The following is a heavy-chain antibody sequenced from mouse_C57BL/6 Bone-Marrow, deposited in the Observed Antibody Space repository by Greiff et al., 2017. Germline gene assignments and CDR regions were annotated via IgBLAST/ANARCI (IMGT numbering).Heavy chain of an antibody. CDR2: ISSGGDYI. V-gene: IGHV5-9-1*02. J-gene: IGHJ4*01. Sequence: EVQLVESGAGLVKPGGSLKLSCAASGFTFSSYAMSWVRQTPEKRLEWVAYISSGGDYIYYADTVKGRFTISRDNARNTLYLQMSSLKSEDTAMYYCTREGNSNPYAMDYWGQGTSVTVSS. D-gene: IGHD2-5*01. CDR1: GFTFSSYA. CDR3: TREGNSNPYAMDY.